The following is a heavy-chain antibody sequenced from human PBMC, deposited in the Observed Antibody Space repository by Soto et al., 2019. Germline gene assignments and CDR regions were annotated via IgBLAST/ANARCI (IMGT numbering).Heavy chain of an antibody. J-gene: IGHJ4*02. CDR1: GYTFTSYA. CDR3: ARPHFSSSYYFDY. V-gene: IGHV1-3*01. D-gene: IGHD6-13*01. CDR2: INAGNGNT. Sequence: ASVKVSCKASGYTFTSYAMNRKRQAPGQRLEWMGWINAGNGNTKYSQKFQGRVTITRDTSASTAYMVLSSLRSEDTAVYYCARPHFSSSYYFDYWGQGTLVTVSS.